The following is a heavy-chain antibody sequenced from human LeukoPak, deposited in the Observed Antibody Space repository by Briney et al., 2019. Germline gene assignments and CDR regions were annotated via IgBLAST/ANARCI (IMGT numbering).Heavy chain of an antibody. J-gene: IGHJ4*03. D-gene: IGHD6-19*01. CDR1: GYSISSGYY. V-gene: IGHV4-38-2*02. CDR2: IYHSGST. CDR3: ARDLYSSGWGYFDY. Sequence: SETLSLTCTISGYSISSGYYWGWIRQPPGKGLEWIGSIYHSGSTYYNPSLKGRVTISLDPSENQFSLKLGSVTAADTAVYYCARDLYSSGWGYFDYWGQGTLVTVSS.